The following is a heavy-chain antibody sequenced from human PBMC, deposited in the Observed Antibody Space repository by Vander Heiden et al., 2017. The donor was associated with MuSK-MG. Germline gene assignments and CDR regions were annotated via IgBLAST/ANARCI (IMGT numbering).Heavy chain of an antibody. CDR2: IYSGGNT. CDR1: GFSVSSTY. Sequence: EVQLVESGGGLIQPGGSLRLSCAAFGFSVSSTYMSWVRQAPGKGLEWVSVIYSGGNTFYAESVKGRFTMSRDNSMNTVSLQMDSLRAEDTAMYYCAREGAQLPRSSGYYVSFDYWGQGTLVTVSP. J-gene: IGHJ4*02. CDR3: AREGAQLPRSSGYYVSFDY. V-gene: IGHV3-53*01. D-gene: IGHD3-22*01.